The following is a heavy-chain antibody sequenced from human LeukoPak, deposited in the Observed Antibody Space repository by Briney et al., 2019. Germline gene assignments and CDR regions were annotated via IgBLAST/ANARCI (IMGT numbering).Heavy chain of an antibody. J-gene: IGHJ4*02. CDR3: ARVTVGYYDFWSGYSGYFDY. V-gene: IGHV3-74*01. CDR1: GFTFSSYW. D-gene: IGHD3-3*01. CDR2: INSDGSST. Sequence: GGSLRLSCAASGFTFSSYWMHWVRQAPGKGLVWVSRINSDGSSTSYADSVKGRFTISRDNAKNTLYLQMSSLRAEDTAVYYCARVTVGYYDFWSGYSGYFDYWGQGTLVTVSS.